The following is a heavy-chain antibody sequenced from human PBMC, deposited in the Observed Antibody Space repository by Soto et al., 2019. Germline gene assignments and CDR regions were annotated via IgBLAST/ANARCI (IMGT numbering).Heavy chain of an antibody. Sequence: QVQLMQSGAEVKKSGASVRVSCKASGYTFTGHYIHWVRQAPGQGPEWVGEIGPDRGDTRYAEKFHGRVTMTRDTSITTVYMELTNLRPDDTAVYYCGRGRSGELGVFYWGQGTLV. CDR1: GYTFTGHY. J-gene: IGHJ4*02. D-gene: IGHD7-27*01. V-gene: IGHV1-2*02. CDR2: IGPDRGDT. CDR3: GRGRSGELGVFY.